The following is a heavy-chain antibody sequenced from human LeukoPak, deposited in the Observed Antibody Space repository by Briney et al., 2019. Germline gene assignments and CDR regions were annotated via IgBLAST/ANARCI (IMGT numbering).Heavy chain of an antibody. CDR1: GGTFSSYA. D-gene: IGHD1-26*01. V-gene: IGHV1-69*05. Sequence: ASVKVSCKASGGTFSSYAISWVRQAPGQGLEWMGGTIPIFGTANYAQKFQGRVTITTDESTSTAYMELSSLRSEDTAVYYCALSAFASGSFLWGQGTLVTVSS. CDR3: ALSAFASGSFL. CDR2: TIPIFGTA. J-gene: IGHJ4*02.